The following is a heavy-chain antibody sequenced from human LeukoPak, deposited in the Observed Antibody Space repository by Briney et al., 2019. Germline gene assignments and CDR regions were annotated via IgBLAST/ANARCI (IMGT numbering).Heavy chain of an antibody. Sequence: ASVKVSCKASGYTFTSYYMHWVRQAPGQGLEWMGIINPSGGSTSYAQKFQGRVTITTDESTSTAYMELSSLRSEDTAVYYCARAGGSYRNDAFDIWGQGTMVTVSS. CDR2: INPSGGST. D-gene: IGHD1-26*01. V-gene: IGHV1-46*01. CDR3: ARAGGSYRNDAFDI. CDR1: GYTFTSYY. J-gene: IGHJ3*02.